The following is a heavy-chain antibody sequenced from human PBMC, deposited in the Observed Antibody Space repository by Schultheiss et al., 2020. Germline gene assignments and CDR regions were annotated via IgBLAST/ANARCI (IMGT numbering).Heavy chain of an antibody. D-gene: IGHD6-13*01. CDR1: GFTFSSYA. V-gene: IGHV3-23*01. J-gene: IGHJ4*02. CDR3: ARPPAAAGIHHFDY. Sequence: GGSLRLSCAASGFTFSSYAMNWVRQAPGKGLEWVSGISGSGRRRYHADSVKGRLTISRDNSRNTLYLQMDSLRAEDTAVYYCARPPAAAGIHHFDYWGQGTLVTVSS. CDR2: ISGSGRRR.